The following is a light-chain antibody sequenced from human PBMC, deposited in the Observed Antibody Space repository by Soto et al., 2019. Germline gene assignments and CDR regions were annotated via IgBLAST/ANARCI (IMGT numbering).Light chain of an antibody. J-gene: IGLJ1*01. CDR1: GSNIGNYY. V-gene: IGLV1-51*02. CDR2: END. Sequence: QSALTQPPSVSAAPGQKVTRSCSGCGSNIGNYYVSWHQQLPGTAPKLLIYENDKRPSGIPDRFSGSKSGTSATLGITGLQTGDEADYYCGTWDSSLSIFVFGTGTKVTV. CDR3: GTWDSSLSIFV.